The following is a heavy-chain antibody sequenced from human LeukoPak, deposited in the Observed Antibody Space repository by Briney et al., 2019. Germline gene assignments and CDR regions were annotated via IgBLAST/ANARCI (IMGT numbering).Heavy chain of an antibody. CDR2: IYSSGST. D-gene: IGHD6-19*01. CDR1: GGSISSYH. CDR3: ARDVVSGSFDY. Sequence: SETLSLTCTVSGGSISSYHWNWIRQPAGKGLEWIGRIYSSGSTNYNPSLKSRVTISVDRSKNQYSLKLSSVTAADTAVYYCARDVVSGSFDYWGRGTLVTVSS. V-gene: IGHV4-4*07. J-gene: IGHJ4*02.